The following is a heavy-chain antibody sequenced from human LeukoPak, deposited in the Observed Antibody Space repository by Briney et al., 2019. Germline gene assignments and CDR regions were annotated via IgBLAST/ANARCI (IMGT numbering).Heavy chain of an antibody. D-gene: IGHD3-10*01. CDR2: IYYSGST. CDR3: AGLWFGEDYFDY. Sequence: PSETLSLTCTVSGGSISSSSYYWGWIRQPPGKGLEWIGSIYYSGSTYHNPSLKSRVTISVDTSKNQFSLKLSSVTAADTAVYYCAGLWFGEDYFDYWGQGTLVTVSS. J-gene: IGHJ4*02. V-gene: IGHV4-39*01. CDR1: GGSISSSSYY.